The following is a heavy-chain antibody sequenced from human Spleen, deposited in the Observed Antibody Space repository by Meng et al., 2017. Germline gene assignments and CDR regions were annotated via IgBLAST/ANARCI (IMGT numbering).Heavy chain of an antibody. Sequence: QACPLRGGAGRLKPSQSLSLTCAVYGGYFSSYYWSWIRQPPGKVLEWIGEINHSGSTNYNPSLKSRVTISVDTSKNQFSLKLSSVTAADTAVYYCARARQTAMVVDYWGQGTLVTVSS. V-gene: IGHV4-34*01. CDR2: INHSGST. J-gene: IGHJ4*02. D-gene: IGHD5-18*01. CDR1: GGYFSSYY. CDR3: ARARQTAMVVDY.